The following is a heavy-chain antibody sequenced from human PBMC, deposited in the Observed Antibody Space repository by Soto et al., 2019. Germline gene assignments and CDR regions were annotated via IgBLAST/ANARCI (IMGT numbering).Heavy chain of an antibody. J-gene: IGHJ4*02. CDR3: ARGRLYYYDSCDH. CDR1: AFTFSSYW. CDR2: INIDGSTT. Sequence: EVQLVQSGGGLVQPGGSLRLSCAASAFTFSSYWMHWVRQAPGKGLVWVSRINIDGSTTSYADSVKGRFTISRDNAKNTVYLQMNSLRAEDTAVYYCARGRLYYYDSCDHWGQGTLVTVSS. D-gene: IGHD3-22*01. V-gene: IGHV3-74*01.